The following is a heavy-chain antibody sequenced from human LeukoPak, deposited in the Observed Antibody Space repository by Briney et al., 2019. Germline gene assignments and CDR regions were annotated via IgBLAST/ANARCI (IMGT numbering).Heavy chain of an antibody. J-gene: IGHJ6*02. Sequence: SETLSLTCTVSGGSISSYYWNWIRQSPGKGLEWIGFIYYTGNTNYNPSVKSRVTMSVDTSKNQFSLKLNSVTAADTAVYYCAKNRVGANNGMDVWGQGTTVTVSS. V-gene: IGHV4-59*01. CDR2: IYYTGNT. CDR1: GGSISSYY. CDR3: AKNRVGANNGMDV. D-gene: IGHD1-26*01.